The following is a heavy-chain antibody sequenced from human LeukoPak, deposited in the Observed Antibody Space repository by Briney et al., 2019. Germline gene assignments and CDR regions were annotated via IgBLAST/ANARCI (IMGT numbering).Heavy chain of an antibody. CDR2: ISAYNGNT. J-gene: IGHJ4*02. D-gene: IGHD6-19*01. CDR1: GYXFTSYY. Sequence: ASVKVSCKASGYXFTSYYMHWVRQAPGQGLEWMGWISAYNGNTNYAQKFQGRVTMTTDTSTSTAYMEIRSLTSDDTAIYYCARDAGSSGWRQGDSWGQGTLVTVSS. CDR3: ARDAGSSGWRQGDS. V-gene: IGHV1-18*04.